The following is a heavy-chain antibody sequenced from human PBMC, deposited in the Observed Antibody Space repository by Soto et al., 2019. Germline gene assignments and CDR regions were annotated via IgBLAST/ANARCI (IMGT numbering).Heavy chain of an antibody. V-gene: IGHV3-23*01. J-gene: IGHJ4*02. CDR3: VKETQWFENYFDS. Sequence: GGSLRLSCAASGFPFDAHGMAWVRQSPGKGLQWVSSINVSGALTYYIESVKGRFTISRDNSEHTLYLQMNNLEADDTAIYYCVKETQWFENYFDSWGPGTLVTVSS. CDR1: GFPFDAHG. CDR2: INVSGALT. D-gene: IGHD3-10*01.